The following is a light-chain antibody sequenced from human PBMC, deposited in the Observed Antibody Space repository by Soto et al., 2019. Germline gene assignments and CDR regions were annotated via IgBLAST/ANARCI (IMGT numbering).Light chain of an antibody. J-gene: IGKJ4*01. CDR2: DAS. CDR1: QTVKTF. V-gene: IGKV3-11*01. CDR3: QQRFNWPLT. Sequence: EIVLTQSPATLSLSLGERATLSCRASQTVKTFLAWYQQRPGQAPRLLISDASNRATGIPARFSGSGSGTDFTLTISSLEPEDFAVYYCQQRFNWPLTFGGGTKVEIK.